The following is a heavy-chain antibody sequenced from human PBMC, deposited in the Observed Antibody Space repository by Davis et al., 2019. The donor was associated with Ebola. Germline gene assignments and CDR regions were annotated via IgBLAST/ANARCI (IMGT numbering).Heavy chain of an antibody. CDR3: TTTTVTTDY. CDR1: GFSFSDYY. J-gene: IGHJ4*02. V-gene: IGHV3-73*01. CDR2: IRSKANSYAT. Sequence: GGSLRLSCVVSGFSFSDYYMDWVRQAPGEGLEWVGRIRSKANSYATAYAASVKGRFTISRDDSKNTAYLQMNSLKTEDTAVYYCTTTTVTTDYWGQGTLVTVSS. D-gene: IGHD4-17*01.